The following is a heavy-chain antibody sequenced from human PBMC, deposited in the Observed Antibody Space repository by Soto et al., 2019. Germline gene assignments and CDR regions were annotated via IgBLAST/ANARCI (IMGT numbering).Heavy chain of an antibody. Sequence: GGSLRLSCAASGFTFSSYSMNWVRQAPGKGLEWVSSISSSSSYIYYADSVKGRFTISRDNAKNSLYLQMNSLRAEDTAVYYRARDKTGDAFDIWGQGTMVTVSS. J-gene: IGHJ3*02. CDR3: ARDKTGDAFDI. CDR1: GFTFSSYS. D-gene: IGHD7-27*01. V-gene: IGHV3-21*01. CDR2: ISSSSSYI.